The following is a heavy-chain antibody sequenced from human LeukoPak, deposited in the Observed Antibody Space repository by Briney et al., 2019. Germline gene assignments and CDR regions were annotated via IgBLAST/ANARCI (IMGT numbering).Heavy chain of an antibody. V-gene: IGHV1-69*04. CDR2: IIPILGIA. D-gene: IGHD4-11*01. J-gene: IGHJ6*03. Sequence: GSSVKVSCKASGGTFSSYAISWVRQAPGQGLEWMGRIIPILGIANYAQKFQGRVTITADKSTSTAYMELSSLRSEDTAVYYCASHTVTNYMDVWGKGTTVTVSS. CDR3: ASHTVTNYMDV. CDR1: GGTFSSYA.